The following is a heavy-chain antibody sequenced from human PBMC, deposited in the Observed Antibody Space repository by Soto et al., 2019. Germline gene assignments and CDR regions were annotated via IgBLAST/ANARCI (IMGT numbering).Heavy chain of an antibody. CDR2: ISYDGDNE. CDR3: AKDARQAYYYDTSGPSSY. Sequence: GGSLRLSCAASGFTFSNYGMHWVRQAPGKGLEWVAIISYDGDNEYYADSVRGRFTISRDNSKNTLYLQTSSLRHEDTAVYYCAKDARQAYYYDTSGPSSYWGQGTLVTVSS. D-gene: IGHD3-22*01. V-gene: IGHV3-30*18. CDR1: GFTFSNYG. J-gene: IGHJ4*02.